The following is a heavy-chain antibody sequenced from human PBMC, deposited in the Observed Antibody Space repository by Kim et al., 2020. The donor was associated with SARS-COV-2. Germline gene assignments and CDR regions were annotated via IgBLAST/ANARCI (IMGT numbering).Heavy chain of an antibody. CDR3: ARGPQYSGSYSPFDY. D-gene: IGHD1-26*01. V-gene: IGHV4-34*01. J-gene: IGHJ4*02. CDR2: LNHSGST. Sequence: SETLSLTCAVYGASFSDYYWSWIRQPPGKGLEWIGGLNHSGSTNYNPSLKSRVTISLDTSKNQFSLKLCSVTAADTAVYYCARGPQYSGSYSPFDYWGQGTLVTVSS. CDR1: GASFSDYY.